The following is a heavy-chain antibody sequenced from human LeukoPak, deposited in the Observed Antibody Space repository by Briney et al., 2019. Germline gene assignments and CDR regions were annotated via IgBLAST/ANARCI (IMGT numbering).Heavy chain of an antibody. V-gene: IGHV4-4*02. D-gene: IGHD2-21*02. CDR3: ARTGDWSYFDY. CDR2: IYHSGST. J-gene: IGHJ4*02. Sequence: SGTLSLICAVSGVSISSSNWWTWVRQPPGKGLEWIGEIYHSGSTNYNPSLKSRVTISVDKSKNQFSLKLSSVTAADTAVYYCARTGDWSYFDYWGQGTLVTVSS. CDR1: GVSISSSNW.